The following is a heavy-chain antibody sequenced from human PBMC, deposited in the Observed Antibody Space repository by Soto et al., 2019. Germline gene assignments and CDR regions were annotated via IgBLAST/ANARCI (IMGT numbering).Heavy chain of an antibody. CDR1: GFTFSNAW. Sequence: PGGYLRLSSGASGFTFSNAWMIWVRQALGKGLELVGRIKSKTNGGTTDYAAPVKGRFTISRDDSKNTVSLQMNSLKIEDTAVYYCTTDDPINKNWGQGTLVTVYS. V-gene: IGHV3-15*01. CDR3: TTDDPINKN. CDR2: IKSKTNGGTT. J-gene: IGHJ4*02.